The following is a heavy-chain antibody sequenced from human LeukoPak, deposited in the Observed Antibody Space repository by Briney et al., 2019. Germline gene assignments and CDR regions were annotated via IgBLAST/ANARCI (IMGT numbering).Heavy chain of an antibody. Sequence: ASVKVSCKSSGYTFTTYDINWVRQATGQGLEWMGWMNPNSGNTGYAQKFQGRVTMTRNTAINTAYMELSSLRSDDTAVYYCARGRWTGYCTTTNCYSGLDPWGQGTLVTVSS. J-gene: IGHJ5*02. V-gene: IGHV1-8*01. D-gene: IGHD2-2*02. CDR3: ARGRWTGYCTTTNCYSGLDP. CDR1: GYTFTTYD. CDR2: MNPNSGNT.